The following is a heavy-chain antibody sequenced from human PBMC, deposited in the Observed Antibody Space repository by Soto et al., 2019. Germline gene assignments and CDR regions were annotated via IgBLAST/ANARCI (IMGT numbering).Heavy chain of an antibody. Sequence: GGSLRLSCSASGFTFSSYAMYWVRQAPGKGLEYVSASSNNGGMTYYADSVKGRFTISRDNTKNTLYLQMSSLRTEDTAVYYCVKGFAVTYDGFDIWGQGTMVTV. CDR2: SSNNGGMT. D-gene: IGHD4-17*01. J-gene: IGHJ3*02. CDR1: GFTFSSYA. V-gene: IGHV3-64D*06. CDR3: VKGFAVTYDGFDI.